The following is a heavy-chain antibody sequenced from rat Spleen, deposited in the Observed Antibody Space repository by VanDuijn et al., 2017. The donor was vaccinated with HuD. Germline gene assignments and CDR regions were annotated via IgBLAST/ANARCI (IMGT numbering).Heavy chain of an antibody. D-gene: IGHD1-4*01. V-gene: IGHV2S12*01. CDR1: GFSLTSNG. J-gene: IGHJ2*01. CDR3: VRERVPGFAFYFDY. Sequence: QVQLKESGPGLVQPSQTLSLTCTVSGFSLTSNGVSWVRQPPGKVLEWIAAISTGGNTYYNSGLKSRLGISRDTPKSQVFLKMNSLQTEDTAIYFCVRERVPGFAFYFDYWGQGVMVTVSS. CDR2: ISTGGNT.